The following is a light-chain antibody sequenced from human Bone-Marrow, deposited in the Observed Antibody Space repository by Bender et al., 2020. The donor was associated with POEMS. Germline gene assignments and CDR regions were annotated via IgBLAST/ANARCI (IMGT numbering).Light chain of an antibody. CDR2: NDG. V-gene: IGLV3-21*02. CDR1: GSNIGGYP. CDR3: QVWDSSSDDVV. J-gene: IGLJ2*01. Sequence: VLTQPPSVSGTPGQRVTISCSGSGSNIGGYPVNWYQQKPGQAPVLVVYNDGDRPSGIPERFSGSNSGNTATLTISRVEAGDEADYYCQVWDSSSDDVVFGGGTKLTVL.